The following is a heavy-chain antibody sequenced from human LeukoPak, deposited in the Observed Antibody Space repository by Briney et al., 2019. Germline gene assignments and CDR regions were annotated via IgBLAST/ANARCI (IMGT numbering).Heavy chain of an antibody. V-gene: IGHV4-4*02. CDR2: KYRSGTT. CDR1: GDSISNSML. J-gene: IGHJ2*01. D-gene: IGHD2/OR15-2a*01. CDR3: ARLKDFTGKEYYFFDL. Sequence: ASETLSLTCTMSGDSISNSMLWSWVRQPPGKGLEWVGEKYRSGTTNYNPYLKSRVTISTDNSKNQVSLELNSVTSADTAVSFCARLKDFTGKEYYFFDLWGRGTLVTVSS.